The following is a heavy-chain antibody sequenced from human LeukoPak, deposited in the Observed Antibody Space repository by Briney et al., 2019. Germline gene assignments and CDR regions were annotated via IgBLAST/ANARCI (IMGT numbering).Heavy chain of an antibody. CDR3: ARQPNVSGYLMN. CDR1: GGSISSSSYY. CDR2: IYYSGST. J-gene: IGHJ4*02. Sequence: SETLSLTCTVSGGSISSSSYYWGWIRQPPGKGLEWIGSIYYSGSTYYNPSLKSRVTISVDTSKNRFSLKLSSVTAADTAVYYCARQPNVSGYLMNWGQGTLVTVSS. D-gene: IGHD5-12*01. V-gene: IGHV4-39*01.